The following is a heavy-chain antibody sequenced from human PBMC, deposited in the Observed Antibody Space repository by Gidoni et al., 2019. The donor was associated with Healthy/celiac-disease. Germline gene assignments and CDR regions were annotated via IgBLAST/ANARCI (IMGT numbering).Heavy chain of an antibody. CDR1: GFTFSSYA. CDR2: ISGSGGST. CDR3: NALYYYDSSGYRAYYYGMDV. J-gene: IGHJ6*02. V-gene: IGHV3-23*01. Sequence: EVQLLESGGGLVQPGGSLRLSCAASGFTFSSYAMSWVRQAPGKGLEWVSAISGSGGSTYYADSVKGRFTISRDNSKNTLYLQMNSLRAEDTAVYYCNALYYYDSSGYRAYYYGMDVWGQGTTVTVSS. D-gene: IGHD3-22*01.